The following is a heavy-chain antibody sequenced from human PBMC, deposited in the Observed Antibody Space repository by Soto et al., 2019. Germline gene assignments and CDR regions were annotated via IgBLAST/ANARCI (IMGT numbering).Heavy chain of an antibody. J-gene: IGHJ6*02. CDR2: IYYSWST. CDR1: GGSVSSGSYY. CDR3: ARDVIEIAARRSYGMDV. V-gene: IGHV4-61*01. Sequence: PSETLSLTCTVSGGSVSSGSYYWSWIRQPPGKGLEWIGYIYYSWSTNYNPSLKSRVTISVDTSKNQFSLKLSSVTAADTAVYYCARDVIEIAARRSYGMDVWGQGTTVTVSS. D-gene: IGHD6-6*01.